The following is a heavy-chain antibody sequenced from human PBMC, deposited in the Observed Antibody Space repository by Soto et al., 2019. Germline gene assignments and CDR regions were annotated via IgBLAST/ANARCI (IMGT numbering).Heavy chain of an antibody. V-gene: IGHV4-61*01. Sequence: SETLSLTCTVSGGSVSSGNYYWSWIRQPPGKGLEWIGFIYYTGSTSYNPSLKSRVTMSLDTSTNEVSLSLTSVTAADAAVYFCARFSPPRKSYDSNPGWFDPWGQGIMVTVSS. CDR1: GGSVSSGNYY. CDR2: IYYTGST. D-gene: IGHD3-22*01. J-gene: IGHJ5*02. CDR3: ARFSPPRKSYDSNPGWFDP.